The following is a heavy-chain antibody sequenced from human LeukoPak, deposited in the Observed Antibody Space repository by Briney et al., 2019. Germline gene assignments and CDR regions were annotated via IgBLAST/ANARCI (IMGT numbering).Heavy chain of an antibody. V-gene: IGHV4-31*03. Sequence: SQTLSLTRTVSGGSISSGGYYWSWIRQHPGKGLEWIGYIYYSGSTYYNPSLKSRVTISVDTSKNQFSLKLSSVTAADTAVYYCATLPYFDWFPLRYWGQGTLVTVSS. CDR2: IYYSGST. J-gene: IGHJ4*02. CDR1: GGSISSGGYY. CDR3: ATLPYFDWFPLRY. D-gene: IGHD3-9*01.